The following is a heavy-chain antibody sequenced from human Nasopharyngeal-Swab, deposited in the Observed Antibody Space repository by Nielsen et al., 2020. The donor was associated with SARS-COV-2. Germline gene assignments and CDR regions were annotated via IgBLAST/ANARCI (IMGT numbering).Heavy chain of an antibody. CDR1: GGTFSSYA. Sequence: SVKVSCKASGGTFSSYAITWARQAPGQGLEWMGRIIPILDIGRYAQKFQGRVTITADKSTNTAYMELSNLTSEDTAVYYCARDLWLETDYYYLGMDVWGQGTTVTVSS. CDR3: ARDLWLETDYYYLGMDV. D-gene: IGHD6-19*01. J-gene: IGHJ6*02. V-gene: IGHV1-69*04. CDR2: IIPILDIG.